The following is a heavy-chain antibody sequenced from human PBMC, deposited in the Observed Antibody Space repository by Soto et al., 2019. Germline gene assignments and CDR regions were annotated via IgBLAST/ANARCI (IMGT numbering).Heavy chain of an antibody. CDR2: ISPYSGET. CDR3: ARGPVAGSDF. D-gene: IGHD6-19*01. Sequence: QVQLVQSGPEVKKPAASVQVSGKASGYPFTSYGIVWVRQAPGQGLEWMGWISPYSGETRYTEKFQDRLTLTTDTSTSTASMDLRSLTSDDTAVYFCARGPVAGSDFWGQGTLVIVSS. CDR1: GYPFTSYG. J-gene: IGHJ4*02. V-gene: IGHV1-18*01.